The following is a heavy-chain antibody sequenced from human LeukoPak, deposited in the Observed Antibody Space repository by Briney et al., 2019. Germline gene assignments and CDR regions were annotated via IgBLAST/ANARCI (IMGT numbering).Heavy chain of an antibody. V-gene: IGHV3-30-3*01. CDR3: ARDPPGASYAFDI. CDR2: ISYDGDKK. Sequence: GGSLRLSCAASGFTFSSYAMHWVRQPPGKGLEWVAVISYDGDKKYYADSVEGRFTISRDNSKNTLYLQMNSLRPEDTAVYYCARDPPGASYAFDIWGQGTMVTVSS. CDR1: GFTFSSYA. J-gene: IGHJ3*02. D-gene: IGHD1-1*01.